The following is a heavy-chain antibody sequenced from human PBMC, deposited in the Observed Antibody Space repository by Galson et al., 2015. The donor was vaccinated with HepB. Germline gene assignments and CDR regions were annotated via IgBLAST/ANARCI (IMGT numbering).Heavy chain of an antibody. V-gene: IGHV3-23*01. CDR1: GFTFNGYA. Sequence: SLRLSCAASGFTFNGYAMSWVRQAPGKGLEWVSTVSHSGGSTYYADSVKGRFTISRDNSKNTLYLQMNSLRAEDTAVYYCARESWYSFLSWGQGALVTVSS. D-gene: IGHD6-13*01. CDR3: ARESWYSFLS. J-gene: IGHJ5*02. CDR2: VSHSGGST.